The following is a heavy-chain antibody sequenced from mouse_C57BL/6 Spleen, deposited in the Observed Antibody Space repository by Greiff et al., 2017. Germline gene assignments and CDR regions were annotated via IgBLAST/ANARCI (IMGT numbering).Heavy chain of an antibody. D-gene: IGHD3-3*01. V-gene: IGHV3-6*01. CDR2: ISYDGSN. J-gene: IGHJ4*01. Sequence: EVQLQQSGPGLVKPSQSLSLTCSVTGYSITSGYYWNWIRQFPGNKLEWMGYISYDGSNNYNPSLKNRISITRDTSKNQFFLKLNSVTTEDTATYCCARGGDLYYAMDYWGQGTSVTVSS. CDR3: ARGGDLYYAMDY. CDR1: GYSITSGYY.